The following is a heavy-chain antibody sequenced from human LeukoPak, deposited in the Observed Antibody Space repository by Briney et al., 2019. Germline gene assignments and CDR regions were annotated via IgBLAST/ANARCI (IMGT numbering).Heavy chain of an antibody. V-gene: IGHV4-31*03. J-gene: IGHJ4*02. D-gene: IGHD4-23*01. CDR1: GGSISSGGYY. Sequence: SETLSHTCTVSGGSISSGGYYWSWIRQHPGKGLEWIGYIYYSGSTYYNPSLKSRVTISVDTSKNQFSLKLSSVTAADTAVYYCARAAYYYGGNPLSDYWGQGTLVTVSS. CDR2: IYYSGST. CDR3: ARAAYYYGGNPLSDY.